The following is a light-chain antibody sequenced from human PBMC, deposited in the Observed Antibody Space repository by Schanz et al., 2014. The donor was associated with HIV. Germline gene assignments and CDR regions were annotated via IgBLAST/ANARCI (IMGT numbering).Light chain of an antibody. V-gene: IGKV1-5*03. J-gene: IGKJ3*01. CDR1: QSITSW. CDR2: KAS. CDR3: QQSYSTPVT. Sequence: DIQMTQSPSTLSASVGDRVTITCRASQSITSWLAWYQQRPGKAPKLLIYKASSLESGVPSRFSGSGSVTDFTLTISSLQPEDFATYYCQQSYSTPVTFGPGTKVDIK.